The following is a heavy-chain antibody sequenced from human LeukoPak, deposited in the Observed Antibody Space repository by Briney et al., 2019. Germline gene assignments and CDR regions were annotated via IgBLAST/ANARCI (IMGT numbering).Heavy chain of an antibody. V-gene: IGHV3-53*01. CDR2: IYTGSTT. J-gene: IGHJ4*02. D-gene: IGHD3-10*01. Sequence: PGESLSLSCAASGFTVSSNYMSWGRQTPGKGLEWVSVIYTGSTTYYADSVKGRFTISRDNSKNTLYLQMNSLRAEDTAVYYCARGLDSSGGGYYFDYWGQGTLVTVSS. CDR3: ARGLDSSGGGYYFDY. CDR1: GFTVSSNY.